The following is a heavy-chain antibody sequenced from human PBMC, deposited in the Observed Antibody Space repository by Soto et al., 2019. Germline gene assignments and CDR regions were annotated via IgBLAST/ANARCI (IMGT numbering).Heavy chain of an antibody. CDR2: ISHTGTT. Sequence: QLQLQESGPGLVKPSETLSLTCTVSGGSLSVSGYYWVWIRQSPGTGLESIATISHTGTTFYNPSLRRRVTISIVTSKRQFSPRLSSVTAADPADYYCARIGDRSVFHQWGQVTLVTVSS. D-gene: IGHD2-21*02. J-gene: IGHJ1*01. CDR1: GGSLSVSGYY. V-gene: IGHV4-39*01. CDR3: ARIGDRSVFHQ.